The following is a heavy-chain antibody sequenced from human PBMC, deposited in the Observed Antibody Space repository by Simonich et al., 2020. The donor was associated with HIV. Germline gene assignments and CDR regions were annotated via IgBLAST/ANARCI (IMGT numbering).Heavy chain of an antibody. V-gene: IGHV4-34*01. Sequence: QVQLQQWGAGLLKPSATLSLTCAVYGGSFSGYYWSGIREPPGKGLEWIGKINHGGDTYDNPSLKIRVPISVDTSKNQFSLKLSSVTAADTAVYYCARQHSSSWYPDWFDPWGQGTLVTVSS. J-gene: IGHJ5*02. CDR1: GGSFSGYY. CDR3: ARQHSSSWYPDWFDP. CDR2: INHGGDT. D-gene: IGHD6-13*01.